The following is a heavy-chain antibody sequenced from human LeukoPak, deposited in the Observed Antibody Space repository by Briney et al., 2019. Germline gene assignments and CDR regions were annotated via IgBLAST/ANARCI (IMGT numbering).Heavy chain of an antibody. D-gene: IGHD3-22*01. CDR1: GFTVSSNY. CDR3: ASSNLEYYYDSSGKGAFDI. Sequence: GGSLRLSCAASGFTVSSNYMSWVRRAPGKGLEWVSVIYSGGSTYYADSVKGRFTISRDNSKNTLYLQMNSLRAEDTAVYYCASSNLEYYYDSSGKGAFDIWGQGTMVTVSS. CDR2: IYSGGST. V-gene: IGHV3-53*01. J-gene: IGHJ3*02.